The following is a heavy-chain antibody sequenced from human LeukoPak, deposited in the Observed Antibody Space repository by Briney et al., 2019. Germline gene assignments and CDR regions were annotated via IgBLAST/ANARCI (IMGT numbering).Heavy chain of an antibody. CDR1: GFTFSSYG. CDR2: IRYDGSNK. CDR3: ARDSGIFGRPFDY. D-gene: IGHD3-3*02. J-gene: IGHJ4*02. V-gene: IGHV3-30*02. Sequence: GGSLRLSCAASGFTFSSYGVHWVRQAPGKGLEWVAFIRYDGSNKFYADSVKGRFTISRDNAKNSLYLQMNSLRAEDTAVYYCARDSGIFGRPFDYWGQGTLVTVSS.